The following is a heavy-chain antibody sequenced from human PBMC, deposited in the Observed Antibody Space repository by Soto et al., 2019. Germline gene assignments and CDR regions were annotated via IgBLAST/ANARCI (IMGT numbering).Heavy chain of an antibody. CDR2: IYYSGST. CDR3: ASFYGSGRQHYGMDV. D-gene: IGHD3-10*01. V-gene: IGHV4-39*01. J-gene: IGHJ6*02. CDR1: GGSISSSSYY. Sequence: PSETLSLTCTVSGGSISSSSYYWGWIRQPPGKGLEWIGSIYYSGSTYYNPSLKSRVTISVDTSKNQFSLKLSSVTAADTAVYYCASFYGSGRQHYGMDVWGQGTTVTVSS.